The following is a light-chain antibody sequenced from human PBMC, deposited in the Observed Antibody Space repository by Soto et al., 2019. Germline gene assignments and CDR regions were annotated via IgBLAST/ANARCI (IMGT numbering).Light chain of an antibody. Sequence: EIVLTQSPATLSLSPGERATLCCRTSQSVSSYLAWYQQKPGQAPRLLIYGASTRAAGIPDRFSGSGSGTDFTLTISRLEPEDFAVYYCQQYGSSGTFGQGTKVDNK. J-gene: IGKJ1*01. CDR2: GAS. V-gene: IGKV3-20*01. CDR3: QQYGSSGT. CDR1: QSVSSY.